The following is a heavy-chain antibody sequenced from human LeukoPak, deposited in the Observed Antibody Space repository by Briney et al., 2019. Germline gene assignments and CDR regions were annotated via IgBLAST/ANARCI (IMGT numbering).Heavy chain of an antibody. CDR1: GGTFSSYA. CDR2: IIPIFGTA. D-gene: IGHD6-19*01. J-gene: IGHJ4*02. V-gene: IGHV1-69*13. Sequence: ASVKVSCKASGGTFSSYAISWVRQAPGQGLEWMGGIIPIFGTANYAQKFQGRVTITADESTSTAYMELSSLRSEDTAVYYCARDRTVAGTSSVAYWGQGTLVTVSS. CDR3: ARDRTVAGTSSVAY.